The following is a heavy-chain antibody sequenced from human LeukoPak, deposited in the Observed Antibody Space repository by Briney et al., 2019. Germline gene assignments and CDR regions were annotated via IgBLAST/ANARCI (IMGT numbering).Heavy chain of an antibody. CDR2: ISASGDST. J-gene: IGHJ3*02. CDR1: ELTFSNYA. V-gene: IGHV3-23*01. CDR3: ASFPPYMVRNDAFDI. D-gene: IGHD3-10*01. Sequence: PGGSLRLSCVAFELTFSNYAMSWVRQAPGKGLEWVSAISASGDSTYYADSVKGRFTISRDNAKNSLYLQMNSLRAEDTAVYYCASFPPYMVRNDAFDIWGQGTMVTVSS.